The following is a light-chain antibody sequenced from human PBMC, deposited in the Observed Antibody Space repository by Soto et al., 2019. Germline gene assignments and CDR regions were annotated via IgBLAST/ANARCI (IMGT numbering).Light chain of an antibody. CDR3: QQYDVWPPWT. CDR2: AAS. J-gene: IGKJ1*01. CDR1: QSVSSN. V-gene: IGKV3-15*01. Sequence: EIVMTQSPATLSVSPGERATLSCRASQSVSSNLAWYQQKPGQAPRLLIYAASSRATGIPARFSGSGSGTEFTLTISSLQSEDFALYYCQQYDVWPPWTFGQGTKV.